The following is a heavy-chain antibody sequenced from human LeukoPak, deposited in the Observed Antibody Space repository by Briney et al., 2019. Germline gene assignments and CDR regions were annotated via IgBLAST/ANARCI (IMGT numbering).Heavy chain of an antibody. Sequence: GASVKVSCKASGYTFSSYAISWVRQAPGQGLEWMGWISTYNGNTNYAQQLQGRATLTTDTSTRTSYMELRSLRSDDTAVYYCARGLSVARGTINTRFDYWGQGTLVTVSS. V-gene: IGHV1-18*01. CDR2: ISTYNGNT. J-gene: IGHJ4*02. CDR3: ARGLSVARGTINTRFDY. D-gene: IGHD3-10*01. CDR1: GYTFSSYA.